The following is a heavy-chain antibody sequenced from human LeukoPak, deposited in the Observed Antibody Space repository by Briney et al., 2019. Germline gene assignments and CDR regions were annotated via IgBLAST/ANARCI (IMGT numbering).Heavy chain of an antibody. Sequence: PGGSLRLSCAASGFTFSSYSMNWVRQAPGKGLEWVSSISSSSSYIYYADSVKGRFTISRDNAKNSLYLQMNSLRAEDTAVYYCARPVYTYGYNYFDYWGQGTLVTVSS. CDR3: ARPVYTYGYNYFDY. CDR1: GFTFSSYS. CDR2: ISSSSSYI. D-gene: IGHD5-18*01. J-gene: IGHJ4*02. V-gene: IGHV3-21*01.